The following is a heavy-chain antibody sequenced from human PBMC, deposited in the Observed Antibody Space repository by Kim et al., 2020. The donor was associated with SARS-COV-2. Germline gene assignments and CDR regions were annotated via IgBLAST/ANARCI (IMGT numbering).Heavy chain of an antibody. CDR1: GFTFSSYG. CDR2: ISYDGSNK. Sequence: GGSLRLSCAASGFTFSSYGMHWVRQAPGKGLEWVAVISYDGSNKYYADSVKGRFTISRDNSKNTLYLQMNSLRAEDTAVYYCAKGPYYYDSSGYYDYWG. V-gene: IGHV3-30*18. J-gene: IGHJ4*01. CDR3: AKGPYYYDSSGYYDY. D-gene: IGHD3-22*01.